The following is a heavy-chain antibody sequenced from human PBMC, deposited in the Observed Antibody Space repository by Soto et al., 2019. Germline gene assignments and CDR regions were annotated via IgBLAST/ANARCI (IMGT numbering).Heavy chain of an antibody. Sequence: PSETLSLTWAVSGGSISSGGYSWSWIRQPPGKGLEWIGYIYHSGSTYYNPSLKSRVTISVDRSKNQFSLKLSSVTAADTAVYYCARVIVVVPAARGANWFDPWGQGTLVTVSS. CDR3: ARVIVVVPAARGANWFDP. CDR2: IYHSGST. D-gene: IGHD2-2*01. J-gene: IGHJ5*02. CDR1: GGSISSGGYS. V-gene: IGHV4-30-2*01.